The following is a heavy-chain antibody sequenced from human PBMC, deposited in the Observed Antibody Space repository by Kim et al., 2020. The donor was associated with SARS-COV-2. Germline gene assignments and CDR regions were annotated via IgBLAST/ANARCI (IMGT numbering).Heavy chain of an antibody. V-gene: IGHV1-18*01. D-gene: IGHD4-4*01. CDR3: AREPYSNFFDY. CDR2: ISAYNGYT. Sequence: ASVKVSCKASGYTFTTYYISWGRQAPWQGLEWIGWISAYNGYTNYAQKFQGRVTMTTDTSTSTAYMELRSLRSDDTAMYYCAREPYSNFFDYWGQGTLVT. CDR1: GYTFTTYY. J-gene: IGHJ4*02.